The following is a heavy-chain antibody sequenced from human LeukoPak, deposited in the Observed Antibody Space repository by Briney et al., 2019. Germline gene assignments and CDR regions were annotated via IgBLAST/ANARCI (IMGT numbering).Heavy chain of an antibody. D-gene: IGHD6-13*01. Sequence: PGGSLRLSCAASGFTVSSNYMSWVRQAPGKGLEWVSVIYSGGSTYYADSVKGRFTISRDNSKNTLYLQMNSLRAEDTAVYYCAKGTGYSSSWYEDYWGQGTLVTVSS. CDR2: IYSGGST. V-gene: IGHV3-53*01. J-gene: IGHJ4*02. CDR1: GFTVSSNY. CDR3: AKGTGYSSSWYEDY.